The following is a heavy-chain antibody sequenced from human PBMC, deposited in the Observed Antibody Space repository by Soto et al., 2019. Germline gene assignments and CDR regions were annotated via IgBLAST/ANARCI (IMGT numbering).Heavy chain of an antibody. J-gene: IGHJ4*02. CDR1: DDSVDSIGYC. CDR2: VFYTGFT. CDR3: ATSQKGYNWNYFDH. Sequence: SETLSLTCDVSDDSVDSIGYCCTWIRQQPWNGPELIGRVFYTGFTSYNPSLESRVSVSVDTSKNQFSLKVSGVSAADTAVYYCATSQKGYNWNYFDHWGQGALVTVSS. V-gene: IGHV4-39*01. D-gene: IGHD1-20*01.